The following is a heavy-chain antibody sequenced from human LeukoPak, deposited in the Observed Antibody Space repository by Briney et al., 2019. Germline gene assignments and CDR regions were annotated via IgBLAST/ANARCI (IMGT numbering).Heavy chain of an antibody. Sequence: SETLSLTCTVSGASLSLYYWSWIRQPPGRGLEWIGEINHSGSTNYNPSLKSRVTMSVDTSKNQFSLKLSSVTAADTAVYYCARDGIAAAADGWFDPWGQGTLVTVSS. CDR3: ARDGIAAAADGWFDP. V-gene: IGHV4-34*01. CDR1: GASLSLYY. J-gene: IGHJ5*02. CDR2: INHSGST. D-gene: IGHD6-13*01.